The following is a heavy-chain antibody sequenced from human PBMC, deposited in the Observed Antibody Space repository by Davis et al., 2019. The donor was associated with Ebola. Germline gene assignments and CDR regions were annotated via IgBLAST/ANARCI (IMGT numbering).Heavy chain of an antibody. Sequence: GESLKISCAASGFTFSSYDMHWVRQATGKRLEWVSAIGTAGDTYYPGSVKGRFTISRENAKNSLYLQMNSLRAEDTAVYYCARVAFGELFPDYWGQGTLVTVSS. D-gene: IGHD3-10*01. CDR2: IGTAGDT. V-gene: IGHV3-13*01. CDR3: ARVAFGELFPDY. J-gene: IGHJ4*02. CDR1: GFTFSSYD.